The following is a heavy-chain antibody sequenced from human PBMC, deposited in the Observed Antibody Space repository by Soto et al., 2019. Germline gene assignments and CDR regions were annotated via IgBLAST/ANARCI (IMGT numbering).Heavy chain of an antibody. CDR1: GYTFTSYG. V-gene: IGHV1-18*01. D-gene: IGHD3-9*01. CDR2: ISAYNGNT. CDR3: AREPPVNFDWDTRRDY. J-gene: IGHJ4*02. Sequence: QLQLVQSGAEVKKPGASVKVSCKASGYTFTSYGISWVRQAPGQGLEWMGWISAYNGNTNYAQKLQGRVTMTTDTSTSTAYMELRSLRSDDTAVYYCAREPPVNFDWDTRRDYWGQGTLVTVSS.